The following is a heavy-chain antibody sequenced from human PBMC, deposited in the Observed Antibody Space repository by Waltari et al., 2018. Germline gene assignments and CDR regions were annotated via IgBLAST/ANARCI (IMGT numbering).Heavy chain of an antibody. Sequence: QVQLQQWGAGLLKPSETLSLTCAVYGGSFSGYYWSWIRQPPGKGLEWIGEINHSGSTNYNPSLKSRVTISVDTSKNQFSLKLSSVTAADTAVYYCARLPKTSYMDVWGKGTTVAVSS. CDR1: GGSFSGYY. CDR2: INHSGST. J-gene: IGHJ6*03. CDR3: ARLPKTSYMDV. V-gene: IGHV4-34*01.